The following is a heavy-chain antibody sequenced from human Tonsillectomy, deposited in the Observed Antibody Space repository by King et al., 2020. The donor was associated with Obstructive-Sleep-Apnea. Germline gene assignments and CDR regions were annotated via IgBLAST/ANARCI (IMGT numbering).Heavy chain of an antibody. CDR2: ISYDGSNK. J-gene: IGHJ4*02. Sequence: VQLVESGGGVVQPGRSLRLSCAASGFTFSSYAMHWVRQAPGKGLEWVAVISYDGSNKYYADSVKGRFTISRDNSKNTLYLQMNSLRAEDTAVYYCARGGMAVRGGACYWGQGTLVTVSS. D-gene: IGHD1-26*01. V-gene: IGHV3-30*04. CDR1: GFTFSSYA. CDR3: ARGGMAVRGGACY.